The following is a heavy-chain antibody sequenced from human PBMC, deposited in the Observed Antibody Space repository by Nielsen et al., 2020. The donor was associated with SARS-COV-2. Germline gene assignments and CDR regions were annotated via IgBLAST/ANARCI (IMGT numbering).Heavy chain of an antibody. Sequence: SGTLSLTCTVSGGSISSGGYYWSWIRQHPGKGLEWIGYIYYSGNTYYNPSLKSRVTISADTSKNQFSLKLSSVTAADTAVYYCSSSRSDILTYYYGMDVWGQGTTVTVSS. CDR1: GGSISSGGYY. V-gene: IGHV4-31*03. D-gene: IGHD3-9*01. CDR2: IYYSGNT. J-gene: IGHJ6*02. CDR3: SSSRSDILTYYYGMDV.